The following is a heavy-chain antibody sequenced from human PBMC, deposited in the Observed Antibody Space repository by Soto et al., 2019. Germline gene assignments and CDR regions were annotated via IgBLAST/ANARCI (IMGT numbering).Heavy chain of an antibody. D-gene: IGHD6-13*01. V-gene: IGHV4-59*12. Sequence: TSETLSLTCTVSGGSICIDYWSWVRQPPEKGPEWIGYTYYSGSTTYNPSLKSRVTMSADTSKDQFSLRLGSVTAAGTAMYYCARWSSRWDYCGHGALVTDSS. CDR2: TYYSGST. CDR3: ARWSSRWDY. J-gene: IGHJ4*01. CDR1: GGSICIDY.